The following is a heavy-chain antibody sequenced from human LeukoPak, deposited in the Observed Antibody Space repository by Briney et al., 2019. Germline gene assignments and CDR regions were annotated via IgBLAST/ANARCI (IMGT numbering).Heavy chain of an antibody. CDR3: ARRDVVVPAAMVTFDP. Sequence: ASVKVSCKASGYTFTSYDINWVRQATGQGLEWRGWMNPNSGNTGYAQKFQGRVTMTRNTAISTAYMKLSSLRSEDTAVYYCARRDVVVPAAMVTFDPWGQGTLVTVSS. J-gene: IGHJ5*02. CDR1: GYTFTSYD. D-gene: IGHD2-2*01. V-gene: IGHV1-8*01. CDR2: MNPNSGNT.